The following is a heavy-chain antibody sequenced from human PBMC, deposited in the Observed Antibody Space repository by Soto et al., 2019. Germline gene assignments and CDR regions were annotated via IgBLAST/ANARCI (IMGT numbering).Heavy chain of an antibody. V-gene: IGHV4-31*03. D-gene: IGHD3-22*01. CDR3: ARDQYYDSSGYYSGFDI. CDR1: GGSISSGGYY. CDR2: IYYSGST. Sequence: SETLSLTCTVSGGSISSGGYYWSWIRQHPGKGLEWIGYIYYSGSTYYNPSLKSRVTISVGTSKNQFSLKLSSVTAADTAVYYCARDQYYDSSGYYSGFDIWGQGTMVTVSS. J-gene: IGHJ3*02.